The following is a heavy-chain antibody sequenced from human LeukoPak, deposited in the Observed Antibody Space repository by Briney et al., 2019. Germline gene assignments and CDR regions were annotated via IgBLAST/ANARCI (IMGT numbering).Heavy chain of an antibody. CDR1: GDSVSTNSGA. V-gene: IGHV6-1*01. CDR2: TYYRSKWYN. CDR3: ARTGGIAAAGTVGGIDY. J-gene: IGHJ4*02. Sequence: SQTLSLTCVISGDSVSTNSGAWSWIRQSPSRGLEWLGRTYYRSKWYNDYAVSVKSRITINPDSSKNQFSLQLNSVTPEDTAVYYCARTGGIAAAGTVGGIDYWGQGTLVTVSS. D-gene: IGHD6-13*01.